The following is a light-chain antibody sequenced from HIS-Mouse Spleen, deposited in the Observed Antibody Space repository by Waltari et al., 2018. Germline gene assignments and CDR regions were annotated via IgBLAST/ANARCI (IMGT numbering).Light chain of an antibody. J-gene: IGKJ1*01. CDR1: QSVSSSY. CDR2: GAS. CDR3: QQYGSSPET. V-gene: IGKV3-20*01. Sequence: EIVLTQSPGTLSLSPGERATLPCRASQSVSSSYLAWYQQKPGQAPRLPIYGASSRATGIPDRFSGSGSGTDFTLTISRLEPEDFAVYYCQQYGSSPETFGQGTKVEIK.